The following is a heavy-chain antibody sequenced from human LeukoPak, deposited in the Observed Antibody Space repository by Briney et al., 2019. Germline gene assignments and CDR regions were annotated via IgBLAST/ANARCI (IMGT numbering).Heavy chain of an antibody. V-gene: IGHV3-23*01. D-gene: IGHD3-10*01. Sequence: GGSLRLSCAASGFTFSSYAMSWVRQAPGKGLEWVSAISGSGGSTYYADSVKGRFTISRDNSKNTLYLQMNSLRAEDTAVYYCAKDLPYYGSGANEIFDYWGQGTLVTVSS. J-gene: IGHJ4*02. CDR3: AKDLPYYGSGANEIFDY. CDR2: ISGSGGST. CDR1: GFTFSSYA.